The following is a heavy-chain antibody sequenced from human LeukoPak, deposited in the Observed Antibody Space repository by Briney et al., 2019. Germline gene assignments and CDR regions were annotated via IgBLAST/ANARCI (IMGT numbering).Heavy chain of an antibody. CDR3: ATVRYDYGDYIGDY. CDR1: GYTLTELS. J-gene: IGHJ4*02. D-gene: IGHD4-17*01. CDR2: FDPEDGET. V-gene: IGHV1-24*01. Sequence: ASVKVSCKVSGYTLTELSMHWVRQAPGKGLEWMGGFDPEDGETIYAQKFQGRVTMTEDTSTDTAYMELSSLRSEDTAMYYCATVRYDYGDYIGDYWGQGTLVTVSS.